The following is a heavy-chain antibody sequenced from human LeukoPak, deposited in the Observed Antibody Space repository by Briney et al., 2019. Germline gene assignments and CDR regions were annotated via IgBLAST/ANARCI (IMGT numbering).Heavy chain of an antibody. D-gene: IGHD3-10*01. Sequence: TGGSLRLSCAASGFIFTKHSMNWVRQAPGKGLEWVSYISSSGSTIYYADSVKGRFTISRDNSKNSLYLEMNSLRAEDTAVYYCAKDMSGQPRGYFDYWGQGTLVTVSS. CDR2: ISSSGSTI. V-gene: IGHV3-48*01. CDR3: AKDMSGQPRGYFDY. J-gene: IGHJ4*02. CDR1: GFIFTKHS.